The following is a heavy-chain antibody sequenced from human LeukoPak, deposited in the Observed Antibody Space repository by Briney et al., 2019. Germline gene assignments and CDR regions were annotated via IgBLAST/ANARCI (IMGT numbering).Heavy chain of an antibody. CDR1: GYTFTGYY. CDR2: INPNSGGT. D-gene: IGHD5-18*01. V-gene: IGHV1-2*06. Sequence: ASVKVSCKASGYTFTGYYIHWVRQAPGQGLEWMGRINPNSGGTNYAQKFQGRVTMTRDTSISIAYMGLSRLRSDDTAMYYCARDFGLRGYSYGYADYWGQGTLVTVSS. CDR3: ARDFGLRGYSYGYADY. J-gene: IGHJ4*02.